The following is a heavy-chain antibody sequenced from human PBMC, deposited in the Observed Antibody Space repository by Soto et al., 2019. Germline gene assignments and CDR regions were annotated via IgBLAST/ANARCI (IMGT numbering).Heavy chain of an antibody. CDR2: NYPGDSHT. CDR3: ARLPTGRTVTVYGMDV. Sequence: GESLKIFCRGSGYGFISYWNGLVPQMSGKGLGVGGINYPGDSHTRHSPPFEGQGASSADKSISTAYLQWSSLKASDTAMYYCARLPTGRTVTVYGMDVWGQGTAVTVSS. D-gene: IGHD3-10*01. J-gene: IGHJ6*02. V-gene: IGHV5-51*01. CDR1: GYGFISYW.